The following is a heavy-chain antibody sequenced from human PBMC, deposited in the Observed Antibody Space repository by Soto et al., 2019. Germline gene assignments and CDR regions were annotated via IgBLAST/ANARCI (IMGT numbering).Heavy chain of an antibody. CDR1: GGSISSGGYY. D-gene: IGHD3-10*01. J-gene: IGHJ6*02. CDR3: ARGMVLNYYYYGMDV. CDR2: IYYSGST. V-gene: IGHV4-31*03. Sequence: QVQLQESGPGLVKPSQTLSLTCTVSGGSISSGGYYWSWIRQHPGKGLEWIGYIYYSGSTYYNPSLKSRVTISVDTSKNQFSLKLSSVTAADTAVYYGARGMVLNYYYYGMDVWGQGTTVTVSS.